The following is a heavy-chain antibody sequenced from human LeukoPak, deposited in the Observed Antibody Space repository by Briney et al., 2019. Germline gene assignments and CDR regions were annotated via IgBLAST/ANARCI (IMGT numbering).Heavy chain of an antibody. D-gene: IGHD6-6*01. CDR3: ARDLSIAARGHVDY. Sequence: GGSLRLSCAASGFTLSSYSMTWVRQAPGKGLEWVSSISSRSSYIYYADSVKGRFTISRDNAKNSLYLQMNSLRAEDTAVYYCARDLSIAARGHVDYWGQGTLVTVSS. CDR1: GFTLSSYS. CDR2: ISSRSSYI. V-gene: IGHV3-21*01. J-gene: IGHJ4*02.